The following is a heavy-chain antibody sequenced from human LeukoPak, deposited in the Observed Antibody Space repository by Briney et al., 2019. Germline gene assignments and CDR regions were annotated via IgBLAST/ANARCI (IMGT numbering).Heavy chain of an antibody. CDR3: ARGPMYYATNNDAFDI. Sequence: SETLSLTCVVYGGSFSGYYWSWIRQPPGKGLEWIGEINHSGSTNYNPSLKSRVTISVDTSKNQFSLKLSSVTAADTAVYYCARGPMYYATNNDAFDIWGQGTMVTVSS. CDR2: INHSGST. V-gene: IGHV4-34*01. D-gene: IGHD2-8*01. CDR1: GGSFSGYY. J-gene: IGHJ3*02.